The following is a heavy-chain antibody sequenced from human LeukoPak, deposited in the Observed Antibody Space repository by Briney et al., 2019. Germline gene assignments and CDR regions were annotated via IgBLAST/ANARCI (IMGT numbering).Heavy chain of an antibody. CDR1: GGSISTSNYY. CDR2: IFYSGST. CDR3: AKEWRFLEWLLLD. J-gene: IGHJ4*02. D-gene: IGHD3-3*01. Sequence: SETLSLTCTVSGGSISTSNYYWGWIRQPPGKGLEWIGNIFYSGSTYYSPSLRSRVTISLDTSRNQFSLKLNSVTAADTAVYYCAKEWRFLEWLLLDWGQGTLVTVSS. V-gene: IGHV4-39*07.